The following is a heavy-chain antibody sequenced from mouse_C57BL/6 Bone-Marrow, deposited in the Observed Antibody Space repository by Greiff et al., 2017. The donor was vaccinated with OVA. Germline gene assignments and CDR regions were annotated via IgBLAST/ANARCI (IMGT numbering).Heavy chain of an antibody. V-gene: IGHV2-9-1*01. D-gene: IGHD2-5*01. Sequence: VKVEESGPGLVAPSQSLSITCTVSGFSLTSYAISWVRQPPGKGLEWLGVIWTGGGTNYNSALKSRLSISKDNSKSQVFLKMNSLQTDDTARYYCARFYYSNHGGFAYWGQGTLVTVSA. CDR1: GFSLTSYA. CDR2: IWTGGGT. J-gene: IGHJ3*01. CDR3: ARFYYSNHGGFAY.